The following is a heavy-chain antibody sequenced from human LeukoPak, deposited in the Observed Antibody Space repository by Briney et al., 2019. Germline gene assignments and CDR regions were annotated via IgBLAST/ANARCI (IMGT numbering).Heavy chain of an antibody. CDR3: ASLRGY. Sequence: GSLRLSCAASGFTFRNTWMSWVRQAPGKGLEWVGRIKSEPDGGTIDYVAPVKGRFTISRDDSKNTLYLQMNSLKTEDTAVYYCASLRGYWGQGTLVTVSS. D-gene: IGHD3-10*01. CDR1: GFTFRNTW. J-gene: IGHJ4*02. CDR2: IKSEPDGGTI. V-gene: IGHV3-15*01.